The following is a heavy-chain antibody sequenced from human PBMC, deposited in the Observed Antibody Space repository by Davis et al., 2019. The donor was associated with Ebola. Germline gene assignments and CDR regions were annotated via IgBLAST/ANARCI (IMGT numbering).Heavy chain of an antibody. V-gene: IGHV3-74*01. CDR1: GFTFSSYW. Sequence: GESLKISCAASGFTFSSYWMHWVRQAPGKGLVWVSRINSDGSSTSYADSVKGRFTISRDNAKNSLYLQMNSLRAEDTAVYYCARGGDIVVVPAARDWFDPWGQGTLVTVSS. J-gene: IGHJ5*02. CDR3: ARGGDIVVVPAARDWFDP. D-gene: IGHD2-2*01. CDR2: INSDGSST.